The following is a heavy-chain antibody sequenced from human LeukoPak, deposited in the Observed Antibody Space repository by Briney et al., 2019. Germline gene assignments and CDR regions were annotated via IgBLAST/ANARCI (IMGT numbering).Heavy chain of an antibody. V-gene: IGHV1-8*02. CDR2: MNPNSGNT. J-gene: IGHJ5*02. CDR3: ARGRYSSGWYSIGNWFDP. D-gene: IGHD6-19*01. CDR1: RYTFTSYD. Sequence: ASVKVSCKASRYTFTSYDINWVRQATGQGLEWMGWMNPNSGNTGYAQKFQGRVTMTRNTSISTAYMELSSLRSEDTAVYYCARGRYSSGWYSIGNWFDPWGQGTLVTVSS.